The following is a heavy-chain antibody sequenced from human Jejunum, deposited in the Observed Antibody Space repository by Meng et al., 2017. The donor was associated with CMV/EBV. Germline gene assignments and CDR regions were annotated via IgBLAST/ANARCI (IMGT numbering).Heavy chain of an antibody. J-gene: IGHJ4*02. V-gene: IGHV4-4*07. CDR1: GGSFTTYY. Sequence: PGVGNPSESLSLACTVSGGSFTTYYWSWIRQRAGKGLEWIGRIITSGSTNYNPSLRSRVIMSVDTSKNQFFLKLRSVTAADTAVYFCAKGYGNSFEYWGQGSLVTVSS. CDR2: IITSGST. D-gene: IGHD3-16*01. CDR3: AKGYGNSFEY.